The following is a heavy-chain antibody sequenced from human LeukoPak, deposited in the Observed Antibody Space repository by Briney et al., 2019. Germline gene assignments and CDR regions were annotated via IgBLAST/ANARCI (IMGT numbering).Heavy chain of an antibody. CDR2: IYYSGST. CDR3: ARGPTVNYYYYGMDV. CDR1: GGSISSYY. V-gene: IGHV4-59*01. J-gene: IGHJ6*04. D-gene: IGHD4-11*01. Sequence: PSETLSLTCTVSGGSISSYYWSWIRQPPGKGLEWIGYIYYSGSTNYNPSLKSRVTISIDTSKSQFSLKLSSVTAADTAVYYCARGPTVNYYYYGMDVWGKGTTVTVSS.